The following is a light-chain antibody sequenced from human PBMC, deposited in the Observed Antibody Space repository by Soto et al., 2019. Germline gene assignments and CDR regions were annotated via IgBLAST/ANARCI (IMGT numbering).Light chain of an antibody. CDR3: SSCTSSSSLLYV. V-gene: IGLV2-14*01. J-gene: IGLJ1*01. CDR2: EVN. CDR1: SSDVGYYNY. Sequence: QSALTQPASVSGSPGQSITISCTGTSSDVGYYNYVSWYRQHPGKAPRLMIYEVNNRPSGVSNRFSGSKSGNTASLTISGLQAEDEADYYYSSCTSSSSLLYVFGTGTQLTVL.